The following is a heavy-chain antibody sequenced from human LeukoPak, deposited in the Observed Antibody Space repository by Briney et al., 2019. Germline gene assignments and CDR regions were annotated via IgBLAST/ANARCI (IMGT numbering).Heavy chain of an antibody. V-gene: IGHV3-74*01. J-gene: IGHJ5*02. CDR3: ARRLTQYDCFDP. CDR1: GFTFSSYV. CDR2: ISHDGII. Sequence: GGSLRLSCVAAGFTFSSYVMHWVRRTPGKGLVWVSRISHDGIISYADSVKGRFTISRDNAKNTLILQMNSLRVEETAVYYCARRLTQYDCFDPWGQGILVTVSS. D-gene: IGHD2-2*01.